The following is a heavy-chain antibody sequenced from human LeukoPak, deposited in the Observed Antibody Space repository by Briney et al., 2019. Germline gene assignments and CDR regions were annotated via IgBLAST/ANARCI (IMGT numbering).Heavy chain of an antibody. V-gene: IGHV4-61*02. CDR2: IYTSGST. CDR1: GGSISSGSHY. CDR3: ARDGWFAESRYIDL. J-gene: IGHJ2*01. Sequence: PSETLSLTCTVSGGSISSGSHYWSWIRQPAGKGLEWIGRIYTSGSTNYNPSLKSRVTISIDTSKNQFSLKLTSVTAADTAVYYCARDGWFAESRYIDLWGRGTLVTVSS. D-gene: IGHD3-10*01.